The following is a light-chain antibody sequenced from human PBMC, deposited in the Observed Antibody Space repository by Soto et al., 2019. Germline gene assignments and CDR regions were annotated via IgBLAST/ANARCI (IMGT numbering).Light chain of an antibody. J-gene: IGLJ1*01. CDR1: SSDVGGYNY. CDR3: SSYTNSSIV. Sequence: QSALTQPASVSASPGQSITISCTGTSSDVGGYNYVSWYQRRPGKAPKLMIYDVSNRLSGVSNRFSGSKSGNTASLTISGLQAEDEADYYCSSYTNSSIVFGTGTKLTVL. V-gene: IGLV2-14*01. CDR2: DVS.